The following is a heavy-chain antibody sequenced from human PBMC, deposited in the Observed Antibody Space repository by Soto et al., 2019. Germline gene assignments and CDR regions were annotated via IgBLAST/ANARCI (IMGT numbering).Heavy chain of an antibody. D-gene: IGHD2-15*01. CDR1: GYTFTSYG. Sequence: ASVKVSCKASGYTFTSYGISWVRQAPGQGLEWMGWISAYNGNTNYAQKLQGRVTMTTDTSTSTAYMELRSLRSDDTAVYYCASGEEYCSGGSCYSDYYGVDVWGQGTTVTVSS. CDR2: ISAYNGNT. V-gene: IGHV1-18*04. CDR3: ASGEEYCSGGSCYSDYYGVDV. J-gene: IGHJ6*02.